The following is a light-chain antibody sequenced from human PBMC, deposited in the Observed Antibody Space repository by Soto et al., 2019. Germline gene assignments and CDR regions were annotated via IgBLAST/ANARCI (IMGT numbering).Light chain of an antibody. J-gene: IGLJ2*01. V-gene: IGLV1-40*01. CDR3: QSYDSSLSVVV. Sequence: QSALTQPPSVSGAPGQRVTISCNGSSSNIGAGYDVHWYQQLPGTAPKLLIYGNSNRPSGVPDRFSGSKSGTSASLAITGLQAEDEADYYCQSYDSSLSVVVFGGGTQLTVL. CDR1: SSNIGAGYD. CDR2: GNS.